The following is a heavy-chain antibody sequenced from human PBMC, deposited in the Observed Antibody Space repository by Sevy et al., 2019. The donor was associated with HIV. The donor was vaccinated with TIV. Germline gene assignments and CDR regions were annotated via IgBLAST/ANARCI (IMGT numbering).Heavy chain of an antibody. CDR3: ARGRDYCSSTSCYGKDNWFDP. CDR1: GFTFSSYD. J-gene: IGHJ5*02. Sequence: GGSLRLSCAASGFTFSSYDMHWVRQATGKGLEWVSAIGTAGDTYYPGSVKGRFTISRENAKNSLYLQMNSLRAGDTAVYYCARGRDYCSSTSCYGKDNWFDPWGQGTLVTVSS. D-gene: IGHD2-2*01. V-gene: IGHV3-13*01. CDR2: IGTAGDT.